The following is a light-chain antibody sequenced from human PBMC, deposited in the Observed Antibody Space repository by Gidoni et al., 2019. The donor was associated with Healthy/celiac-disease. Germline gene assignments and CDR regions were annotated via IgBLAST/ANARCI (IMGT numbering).Light chain of an antibody. V-gene: IGKV1-39*01. Sequence: DIQMTQSPSSLSASVGDRVTITCRASQIISSYLNWYQQKPGKAPKLLIYAASSLQSGVPSRFSGSGSGTDFTLTISSLQPEDFATYYCQQSYSTLRRTFGQGTKLEIK. CDR2: AAS. CDR1: QIISSY. J-gene: IGKJ2*01. CDR3: QQSYSTLRRT.